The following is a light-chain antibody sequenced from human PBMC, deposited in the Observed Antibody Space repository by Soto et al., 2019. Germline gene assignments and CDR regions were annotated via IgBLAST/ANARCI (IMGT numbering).Light chain of an antibody. J-gene: IGLJ7*01. CDR3: CSYTGTSSRL. V-gene: IGLV2-14*01. Sequence: QPVLTQPASVSGSPGQSITISCTGTTDDVGGYDYVSWYQQHPGKAPKLLIYEVTRRPSGISHRFSGSKSGNRASLTISGLQAEDEAHYYCCSYTGTSSRLFGGGTQLTVL. CDR2: EVT. CDR1: TDDVGGYDY.